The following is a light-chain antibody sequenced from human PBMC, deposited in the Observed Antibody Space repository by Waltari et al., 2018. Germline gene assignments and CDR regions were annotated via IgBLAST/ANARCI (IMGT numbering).Light chain of an antibody. CDR1: ESIANAHSAY. J-gene: IGKJ5*01. CDR3: QQYGTSPSIT. CDR2: DAS. Sequence: EIVLTQSPGTLSLSPGDRATLSCRASESIANAHSAYLAWYQKRPGQAPRPLIYDASSRDGGIPDRFSGSASGTDVSLTISSLEPDDFAVYYCQQYGTSPSITFGQGTRLDIK. V-gene: IGKV3-20*01.